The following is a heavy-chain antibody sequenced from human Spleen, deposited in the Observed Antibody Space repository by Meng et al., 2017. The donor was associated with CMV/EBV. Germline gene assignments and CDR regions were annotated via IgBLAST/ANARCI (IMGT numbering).Heavy chain of an antibody. CDR3: ARQMTGGLENWFDP. CDR1: GYIFSNYW. J-gene: IGHJ5*02. CDR2: IYPGDSDT. D-gene: IGHD6-6*01. Sequence: GSGYIFSNYWIAWVRQMPGKGLEWMGTIYPGDSDTRYSPSFQGQVTISADKSISVAYLQWSSLKTSDTATYYCARQMTGGLENWFDPWGQGTLVTVSS. V-gene: IGHV5-51*01.